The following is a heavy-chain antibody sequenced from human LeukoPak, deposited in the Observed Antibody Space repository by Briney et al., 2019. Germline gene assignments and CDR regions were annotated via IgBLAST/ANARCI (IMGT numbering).Heavy chain of an antibody. CDR1: GYSFTSHW. CDR2: IDPSDSYT. J-gene: IGHJ2*01. D-gene: IGHD3-22*01. Sequence: GESLRISCKSSGYSFTSHWISWVRQMPGKGPEWMGRIDPSDSYTNYSPSFQGHVTISADKFISTAYLQWSSLRASDTAMYYCARLTYYYDSSGNNHWYFDLWGRGTLVTVSS. CDR3: ARLTYYYDSSGNNHWYFDL. V-gene: IGHV5-10-1*01.